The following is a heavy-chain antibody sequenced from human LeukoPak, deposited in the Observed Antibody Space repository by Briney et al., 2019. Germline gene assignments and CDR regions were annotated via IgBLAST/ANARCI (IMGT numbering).Heavy chain of an antibody. J-gene: IGHJ6*02. D-gene: IGHD2-15*01. CDR3: AREGGVVAAIYGMDV. Sequence: GGSLRLSCAASGFTFSSYWMHWVRQAPGKGLVWVSRINSDGSSTSYADSVKGRFTISRDNAKNTLYPQMNSLRAEDTAVYYCAREGGVVAAIYGMDVWGQGTTVTVSS. V-gene: IGHV3-74*01. CDR1: GFTFSSYW. CDR2: INSDGSST.